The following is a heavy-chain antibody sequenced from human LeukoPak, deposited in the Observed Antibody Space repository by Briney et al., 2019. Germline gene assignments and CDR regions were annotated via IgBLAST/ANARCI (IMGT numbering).Heavy chain of an antibody. CDR2: INWNSGSI. J-gene: IGHJ4*02. CDR3: AKGTQRGNSGWGYFFDQ. Sequence: GGSLRLSCAASGFTFGDYVMHWVRQAPGKGLEWVSGINWNSGSIDYAGSVKGRFTISRDNAMNPLYLQMNTLRPEDTAVYYCAKGTQRGNSGWGYFFDQWGQGTLVTVSS. CDR1: GFTFGDYV. D-gene: IGHD6-19*01. V-gene: IGHV3-9*01.